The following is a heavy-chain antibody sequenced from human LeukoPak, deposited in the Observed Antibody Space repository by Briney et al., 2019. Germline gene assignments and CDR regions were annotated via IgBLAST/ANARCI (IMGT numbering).Heavy chain of an antibody. CDR3: ARDVVVEYYFDY. CDR2: INHSGST. Sequence: SSETLSLTCAVYGGSFGGYYWSWIRQPPGKGLEWIGEINHSGSTNYNPSLKSRVTISVDTSKNQFSLKLSSVTAADTAVYYCARDVVVEYYFDYWGQGTLVTVSS. V-gene: IGHV4-34*01. J-gene: IGHJ4*02. D-gene: IGHD2-15*01. CDR1: GGSFGGYY.